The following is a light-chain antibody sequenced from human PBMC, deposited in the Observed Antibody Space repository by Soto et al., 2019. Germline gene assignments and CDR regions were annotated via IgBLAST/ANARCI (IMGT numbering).Light chain of an antibody. V-gene: IGKV3-20*01. CDR2: GAS. J-gene: IGKJ3*01. CDR3: QQDCGSPFT. CDR1: QSVSNSF. Sequence: EIVLTQSPGTLSLSPGDRATLSCRASQSVSNSFLAWYQQKPGQTPRLLIHGASRRATGISDRFSGSGSGTDFTLTISRLEPEDSALYYCQQDCGSPFTFGPGTTVEIK.